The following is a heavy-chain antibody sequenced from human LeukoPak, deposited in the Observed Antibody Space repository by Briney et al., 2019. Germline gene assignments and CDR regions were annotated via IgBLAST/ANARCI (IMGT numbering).Heavy chain of an antibody. V-gene: IGHV3-30*04. Sequence: GGSLRLSCGASGFTFSNYAMHWVRQAPGKGLEWVALISYDGSGKYYSDSVKGRFTISRDNSENTLYLQMNSLRAEDTAIYYCARERTGYYIVYWGQGTLVTVSS. CDR2: ISYDGSGK. CDR1: GFTFSNYA. CDR3: ARERTGYYIVY. J-gene: IGHJ4*02. D-gene: IGHD3-3*01.